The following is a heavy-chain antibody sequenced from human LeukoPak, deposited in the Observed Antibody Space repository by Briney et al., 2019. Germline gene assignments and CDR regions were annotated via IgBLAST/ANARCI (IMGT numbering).Heavy chain of an antibody. J-gene: IGHJ6*02. D-gene: IGHD4-17*01. Sequence: PGGSLRLSCAASGFTLDDYAMHWVRQAPGKGLEWVSGISWNSGSIGYADSVKGRFTISRDNAENSLYLQMNSLRAEDTALYYCAKGDGDYDLGGYYYYYGMDVWGQGTTVTVSS. CDR3: AKGDGDYDLGGYYYYYGMDV. CDR1: GFTLDDYA. V-gene: IGHV3-9*01. CDR2: ISWNSGSI.